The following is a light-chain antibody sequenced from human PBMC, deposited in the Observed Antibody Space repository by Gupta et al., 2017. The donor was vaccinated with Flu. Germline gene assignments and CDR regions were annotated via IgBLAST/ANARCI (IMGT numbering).Light chain of an antibody. CDR2: GAS. CDR1: QSVSSN. CDR3: QQYNNWPRT. Sequence: EKVTTQSPATLSVSPGERATLSCRASQSVSSNLAWYQQKPGQAPRLLIYGASTRATGIPARFSGSGSGTEFTLTISSLQSEDFAVYYCQQYNNWPRTFGQGTKVEIK. J-gene: IGKJ1*01. V-gene: IGKV3-15*01.